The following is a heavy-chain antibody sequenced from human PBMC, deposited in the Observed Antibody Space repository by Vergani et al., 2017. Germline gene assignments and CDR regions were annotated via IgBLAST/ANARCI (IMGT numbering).Heavy chain of an antibody. Sequence: QLQLQESGPGLVKPSETLSLTCTVSGGPISSSSYYWGWIRQPPGKGLEWIGSIYYSGSTYYNPSLKSRVTISVDTSKNQFSLKLSSVTAADTAVYYCARDPRYYYDSSGYYPFDYWGQGTLVTVSS. CDR1: GGPISSSSYY. CDR3: ARDPRYYYDSSGYYPFDY. J-gene: IGHJ4*02. D-gene: IGHD3-22*01. V-gene: IGHV4-39*07. CDR2: IYYSGST.